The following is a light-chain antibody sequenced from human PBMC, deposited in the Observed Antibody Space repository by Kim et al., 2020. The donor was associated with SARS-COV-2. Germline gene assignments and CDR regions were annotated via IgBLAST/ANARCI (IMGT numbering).Light chain of an antibody. CDR3: QQLNSYPRT. CDR2: AAS. Sequence: IQLTQSPSSLSASVGDSVTIACRASQDISSFLAWYQQKPGKAPKLLVYAASSLQSGVPSRFSGSGSGTDFTLTISSLQPEDFATYFCQQLNSYPRTFGQGTKVEIK. CDR1: QDISSF. J-gene: IGKJ1*01. V-gene: IGKV1-9*01.